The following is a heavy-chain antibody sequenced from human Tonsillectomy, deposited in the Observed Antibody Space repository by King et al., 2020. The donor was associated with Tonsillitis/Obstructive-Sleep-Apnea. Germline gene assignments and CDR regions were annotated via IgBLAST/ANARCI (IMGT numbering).Heavy chain of an antibody. CDR1: GGSISSSSYY. J-gene: IGHJ3*02. CDR3: ARWSRVLRFLEWSYDAFDI. V-gene: IGHV4-39*01. CDR2: IYYSGST. D-gene: IGHD3-3*01. Sequence: QLQESGPGLVKPSETLSLTCTVSGGSISSSSYYWGWIRQPPGKGLEWIGSIYYSGSTYYNPSLKIRVTISVDTSKNQFSLKLSSVTAADTAVYYCARWSRVLRFLEWSYDAFDIWGQGTMVTVSS.